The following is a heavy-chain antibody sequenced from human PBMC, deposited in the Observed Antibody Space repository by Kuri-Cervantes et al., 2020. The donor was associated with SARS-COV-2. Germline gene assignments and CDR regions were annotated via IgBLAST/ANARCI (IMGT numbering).Heavy chain of an antibody. CDR2: MNPNSGNT. Sequence: ASVKVSCKASGYTFTSYDINWVRQATGQGLEWMGWMNPNSGNTGYAQKFQGRVTMTRNTSISTAYMELSSLRSEDTAVYYCARGCGVAAAGAPPCDYWGQGTLVTVSS. D-gene: IGHD6-13*01. CDR3: ARGCGVAAAGAPPCDY. CDR1: GYTFTSYD. V-gene: IGHV1-8*01. J-gene: IGHJ4*02.